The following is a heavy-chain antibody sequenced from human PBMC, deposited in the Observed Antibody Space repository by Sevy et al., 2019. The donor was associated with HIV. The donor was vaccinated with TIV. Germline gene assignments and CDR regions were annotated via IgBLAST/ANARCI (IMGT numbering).Heavy chain of an antibody. D-gene: IGHD3-10*01. CDR2: IWYDGSNK. CDR1: GFTFSSYG. CDR3: ARDRYYGSGSYSDYYYYMDV. V-gene: IGHV3-33*01. J-gene: IGHJ6*03. Sequence: GGSLRLSCAASGFTFSSYGMHWVHQAPGKGLEWVAVIWYDGSNKYYADSVKGRFTISRDNSKNTLYLQMNSLRAEDTAVYYCARDRYYGSGSYSDYYYYMDVWGNGTTVTFSS.